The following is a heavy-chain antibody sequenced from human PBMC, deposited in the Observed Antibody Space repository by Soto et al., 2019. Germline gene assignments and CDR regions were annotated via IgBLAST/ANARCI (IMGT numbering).Heavy chain of an antibody. CDR1: GFIFSSYA. CDR2: IRGSDGST. V-gene: IGHV3-23*01. D-gene: IGHD6-6*01. CDR3: AKYSDSSGDYYYGLDV. J-gene: IGHJ6*02. Sequence: EVQLLESGGGLVQPGGSLRLSCAASGFIFSSYAMTWVRQAPGKGLEWGSTIRGSDGSTYYADSVKGRFSISRDNSRSTLYLQMNSLRAEDTAVFYCAKYSDSSGDYYYGLDVWGQGTTVTVSS.